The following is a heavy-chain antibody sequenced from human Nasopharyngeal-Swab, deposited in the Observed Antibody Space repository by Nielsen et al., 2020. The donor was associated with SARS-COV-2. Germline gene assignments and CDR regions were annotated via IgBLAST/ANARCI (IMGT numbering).Heavy chain of an antibody. J-gene: IGHJ6*02. CDR1: GGTFSSYA. D-gene: IGHD2-2*01. Sequence: SVKVSCKASGGTFSSYAISWVRQAPGQGLEWMGGIIPIFGTANYAQKFQGRVTITADESTSTAYMELSRLRSDDTAVYYCAKTPTHYQLLHYGMDVWGQGTTVTVSS. CDR2: IIPIFGTA. CDR3: AKTPTHYQLLHYGMDV. V-gene: IGHV1-69*13.